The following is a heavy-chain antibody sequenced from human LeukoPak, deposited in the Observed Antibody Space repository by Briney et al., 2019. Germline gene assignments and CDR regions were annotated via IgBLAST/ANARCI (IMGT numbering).Heavy chain of an antibody. V-gene: IGHV3-23*01. CDR1: GFTFTSYA. CDR3: AKDGSSWYYFDY. CDR2: ISGSGGST. J-gene: IGHJ4*02. Sequence: GGSLRLSYATSGFTFTSYAMNWVRQAPGKGLEWVSTISGSGGSTYYADSVKGRFTIFRDNSMNTLYLQMNSLRADDTAVYYCAKDGSSWYYFDYWGQGTLVTVSS. D-gene: IGHD6-13*01.